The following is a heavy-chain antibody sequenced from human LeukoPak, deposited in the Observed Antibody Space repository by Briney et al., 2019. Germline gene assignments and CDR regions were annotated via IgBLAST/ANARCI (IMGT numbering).Heavy chain of an antibody. V-gene: IGHV4-59*08. D-gene: IGHD6-19*01. J-gene: IGHJ4*02. CDR1: GGSISSYY. Sequence: ETLSLTCTVSGGSISSYYWTWLRQPPGKGLEWIGYIYYSGSTNYNPSLKSRVTISVDTSKNQFSLKLSSLTAADTAVYHCARRRAVPGFYYFDYWGQGTLVTVSS. CDR2: IYYSGST. CDR3: ARRRAVPGFYYFDY.